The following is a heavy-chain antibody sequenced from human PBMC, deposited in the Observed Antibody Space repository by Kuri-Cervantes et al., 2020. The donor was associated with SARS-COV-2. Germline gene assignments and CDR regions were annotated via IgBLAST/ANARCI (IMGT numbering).Heavy chain of an antibody. CDR1: GGSFSGYY. CDR2: INHSGST. CDR3: ARGDSLLDWGSDYYYYMDV. Sequence: GSLRLSCAVYGGSFSGYYWSWIRQPPGKGLEWIGEINHSGSTNYNPSLKSRVTISVDTSKNQFSPKLSSVTAADTAVYYCARGDSLLDWGSDYYYYMDVWGKGTTVTVSS. D-gene: IGHD7-27*01. V-gene: IGHV4-34*01. J-gene: IGHJ6*03.